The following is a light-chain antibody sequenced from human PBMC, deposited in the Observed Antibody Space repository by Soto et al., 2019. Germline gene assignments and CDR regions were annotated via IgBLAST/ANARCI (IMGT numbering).Light chain of an antibody. CDR1: SSDVGTFNL. J-gene: IGLJ1*01. Sequence: QSALTQPASVSGFLGQSITMSCTGSSSDVGTFNLVSWFQQHPGKAPKHLIFEGTKRPSGVSDRFSGSKSGNTASLTISGLQAEDEADYHCCSYAGTRASWVFGTGTKLTVL. V-gene: IGLV2-23*01. CDR2: EGT. CDR3: CSYAGTRASWV.